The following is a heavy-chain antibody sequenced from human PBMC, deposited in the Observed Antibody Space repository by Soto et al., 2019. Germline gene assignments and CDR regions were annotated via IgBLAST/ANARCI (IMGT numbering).Heavy chain of an antibody. Sequence: QDQLVQSGAEVKKPGASVTVSCKASGYSFTNYGVTWVRQAPGQGLEWMGWISAFNGNTHYAQNRQGRVPMTTDASTSTAYMELRSLRSDDTAVYYCARDRGVAPPVAGNTHYYYYMDVWGKGTTVTVSS. CDR3: ARDRGVAPPVAGNTHYYYYMDV. D-gene: IGHD6-19*01. CDR1: GYSFTNYG. V-gene: IGHV1-18*01. J-gene: IGHJ6*03. CDR2: ISAFNGNT.